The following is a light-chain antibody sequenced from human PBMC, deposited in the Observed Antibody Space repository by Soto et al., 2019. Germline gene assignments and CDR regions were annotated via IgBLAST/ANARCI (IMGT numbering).Light chain of an antibody. CDR1: SSNIGAGFD. V-gene: IGLV1-40*01. CDR2: ANT. CDR3: LSYDTSLRGV. Sequence: QSVLTHPPSVSGAPGQTVTISCTGTSSNIGAGFDVHWYQQLPGAAPKLLIYANTDRPSGVPARFSGSKSVTSASLVITGLQPEDEADYFCLSYDTSLRGVFGGVTKLTVL. J-gene: IGLJ2*01.